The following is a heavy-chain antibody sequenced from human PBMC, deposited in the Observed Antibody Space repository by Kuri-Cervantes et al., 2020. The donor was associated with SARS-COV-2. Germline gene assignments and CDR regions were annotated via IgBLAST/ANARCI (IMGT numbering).Heavy chain of an antibody. D-gene: IGHD1-26*01. CDR1: GFTFSSYA. Sequence: GESLKISCAASGFTFSSYAMHWVRQAPGKGLEWVSAISGSGGSTYYADSVKGRFTISRDNSKNTLYLQMNSLRAEDTAVYYCAKDLAHSGSYYNHWGFDYWGQGTLVTSPQ. J-gene: IGHJ4*02. CDR2: ISGSGGST. CDR3: AKDLAHSGSYYNHWGFDY. V-gene: IGHV3-23*01.